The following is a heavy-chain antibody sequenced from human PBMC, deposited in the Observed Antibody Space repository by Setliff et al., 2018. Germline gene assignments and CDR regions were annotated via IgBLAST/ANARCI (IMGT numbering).Heavy chain of an antibody. CDR2: ISSNGRT. V-gene: IGHV4-4*07. J-gene: IGHJ6*03. Sequence: PSETLSLTCTVSGGSVTSYYWIWIRQAAGKGLEWVGRISSNGRTNYNPSLEGRVSMSVDTSKNQTSLHLTSMTPADTALYCCTRGRQNYYYMDVWGKGTTVTVSS. CDR1: GGSVTSYY. CDR3: TRGRQNYYYMDV.